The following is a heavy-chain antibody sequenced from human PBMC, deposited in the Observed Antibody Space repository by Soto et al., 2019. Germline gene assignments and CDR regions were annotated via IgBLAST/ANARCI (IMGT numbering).Heavy chain of an antibody. J-gene: IGHJ4*02. CDR1: GFTFSSYA. Sequence: LRLSCAASGFTFSSYAMSWVRQAPGKGLEWVSAINGSGGSTYYADSVKGRFTISRDNSKNTLYLQMNSLRAEDTAVYYCAKDKEYDFWSGYSFYFDYWGQGTLVTVSS. CDR2: INGSGGST. V-gene: IGHV3-23*01. CDR3: AKDKEYDFWSGYSFYFDY. D-gene: IGHD3-3*01.